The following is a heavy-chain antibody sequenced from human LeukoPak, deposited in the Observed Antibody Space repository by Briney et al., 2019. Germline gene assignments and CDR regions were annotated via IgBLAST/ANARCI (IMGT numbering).Heavy chain of an antibody. CDR1: GFTFDDYA. CDR3: AKGTYDFWSGYYDC. Sequence: PGGSLRLSCAASGFTFDDYAMHWVRQAPGKGLEWVSGISWNSGSIGYADSVKGRFTISRDNAKNSLYLQMNSLRAEDTALYYCAKGTYDFWSGYYDCWGQGTLVTVSS. CDR2: ISWNSGSI. J-gene: IGHJ4*02. V-gene: IGHV3-9*01. D-gene: IGHD3-3*01.